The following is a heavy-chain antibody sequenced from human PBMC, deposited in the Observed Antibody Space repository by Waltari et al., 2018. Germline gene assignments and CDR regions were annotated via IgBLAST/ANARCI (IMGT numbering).Heavy chain of an antibody. CDR1: GLSVRSNH. V-gene: IGHV3-53*02. Sequence: EVQLVQTGGGLTQPGGSLRLSRPASGLSVRSNHISWVRQAPGRGLEWVSTIYDGGSSYYADSVKGRLTISRDNSKNTVYLQMNSLRVDDTAVYYCARVWRNYHYYGMDVWGQGTTVTVSS. CDR2: IYDGGSS. J-gene: IGHJ6*02. D-gene: IGHD3-16*01. CDR3: ARVWRNYHYYGMDV.